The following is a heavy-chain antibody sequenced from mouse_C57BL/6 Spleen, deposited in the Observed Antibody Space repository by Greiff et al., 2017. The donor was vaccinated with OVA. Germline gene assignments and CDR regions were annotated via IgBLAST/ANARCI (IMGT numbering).Heavy chain of an antibody. CDR3: ARWAVEETGFDY. D-gene: IGHD1-1*01. J-gene: IGHJ2*01. Sequence: QVQLQQSGAELVRPGTSVKVSCKASGYTFTNYLIEWVKQRPGQGLEWIGVINPGSGGTNYNEKFKGKATLTADKSSSTAYMQLSSLTSEDSAVYVCARWAVEETGFDYWGQGTTLTVSS. CDR1: GYTFTNYL. CDR2: INPGSGGT. V-gene: IGHV1-54*01.